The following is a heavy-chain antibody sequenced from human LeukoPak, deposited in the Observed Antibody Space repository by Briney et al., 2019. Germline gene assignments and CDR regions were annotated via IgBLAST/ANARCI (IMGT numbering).Heavy chain of an antibody. CDR3: ATMYIGYCSDGVCYDTDY. CDR1: GYILTELS. J-gene: IGHJ4*02. V-gene: IGHV1-24*01. Sequence: ASVKVSYKVSGYILTELSLHWVRQTPGKGLEWMGGFNPEDGATLYAQKFKGRVTMTEDTSSDTAYMELSSLRSEDTAVYYCATMYIGYCSDGVCYDTDYWGQGTLITVSS. CDR2: FNPEDGAT. D-gene: IGHD2-8*01.